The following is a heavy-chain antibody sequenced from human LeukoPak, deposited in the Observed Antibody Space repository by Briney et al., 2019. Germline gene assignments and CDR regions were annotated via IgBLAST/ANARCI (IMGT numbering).Heavy chain of an antibody. J-gene: IGHJ4*02. CDR3: AKDAAVAYYFDY. CDR2: ISWNSGSI. CDR1: GFTFDDYA. Sequence: QPGRSLRLSCAASGFTFDDYAMHWVRHAPGKGLEWVSGISWNSGSIGYADSVKGRFTISRDNAKNSLYLQMNSLRAEDTALYYCAKDAAVAYYFDYWGQGTLVTVSS. V-gene: IGHV3-9*01. D-gene: IGHD6-19*01.